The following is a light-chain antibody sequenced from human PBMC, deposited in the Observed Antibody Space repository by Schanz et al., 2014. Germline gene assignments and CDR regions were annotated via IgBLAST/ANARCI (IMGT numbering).Light chain of an antibody. V-gene: IGLV1-40*01. CDR3: WSYAGSYTWV. Sequence: QSVLTQPSSVSGAPGQRVTISCTGSSSNIGAGKHVHWYQQFPGTNPKLLIYGDGNRPSGVPDRFSVSKSGTSASLAITGLQADDEADYYCWSYAGSYTWVFGGGTKLTVL. CDR1: SSNIGAGKH. J-gene: IGLJ3*02. CDR2: GDG.